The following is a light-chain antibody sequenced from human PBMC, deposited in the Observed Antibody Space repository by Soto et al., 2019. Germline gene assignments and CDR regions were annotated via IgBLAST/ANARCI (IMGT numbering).Light chain of an antibody. J-gene: IGKJ1*01. CDR1: QDIGYH. V-gene: IGKV1-17*03. Sequence: DIQMPQSPSAMSAAVGGRVTITCRASQDIGYHLGWFQQKPGKAPKRLIYSASSLDSGVPSRFSATGSGTEFTFTISSLHPEDFATYYCQLHTTYPRPFGQGTKVEVK. CDR3: QLHTTYPRP. CDR2: SAS.